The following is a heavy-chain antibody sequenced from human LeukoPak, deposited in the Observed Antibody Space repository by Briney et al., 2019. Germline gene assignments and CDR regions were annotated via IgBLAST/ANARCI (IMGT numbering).Heavy chain of an antibody. Sequence: PGGSLRLSCAASGFTFSSYSMNWVRQAPGKGLEWVSSISSSSSYIYYADSVKGRFTISRDNAKNSLYLQMNSLRAEDTAVYYCARVPTYYHDSSGYPVGYFDYWGQGTLVTVSS. V-gene: IGHV3-21*01. D-gene: IGHD3-22*01. CDR2: ISSSSSYI. CDR3: ARVPTYYHDSSGYPVGYFDY. CDR1: GFTFSSYS. J-gene: IGHJ4*02.